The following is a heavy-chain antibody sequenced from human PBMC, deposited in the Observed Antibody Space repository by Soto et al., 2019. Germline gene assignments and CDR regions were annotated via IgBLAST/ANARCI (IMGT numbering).Heavy chain of an antibody. CDR1: GFTFSNHY. V-gene: IGHV3-72*01. J-gene: IGHJ6*02. CDR3: TKAAAEPHKGHYNMDV. Sequence: GGSLRLSCVASGFTFSNHYMDWVRQTPGKGLEWVGRSRDKAHSYTTEYAASVKGRFTISRDDSKNSLYLQMNNLKTEDTAFYYXTKAAAEPHKGHYNMDVWGPGTAVTVSS. CDR2: SRDKAHSYTT. D-gene: IGHD1-26*01.